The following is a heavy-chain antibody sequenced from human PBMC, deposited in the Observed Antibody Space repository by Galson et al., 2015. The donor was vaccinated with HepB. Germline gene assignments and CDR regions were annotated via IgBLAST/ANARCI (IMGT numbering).Heavy chain of an antibody. Sequence: SLRLSCAASGFTFSSCGMHWVRQAPGKGLEWVAVIWYDGSNKYYADSMKGRFTISRDNSKNTLYLQMNSLRAEDTAVYYCARDTSGSHCTNGVCSSDYYYGMDVWGQGTTVTVSS. V-gene: IGHV3-33*01. CDR3: ARDTSGSHCTNGVCSSDYYYGMDV. CDR1: GFTFSSCG. CDR2: IWYDGSNK. D-gene: IGHD2-8*01. J-gene: IGHJ6*02.